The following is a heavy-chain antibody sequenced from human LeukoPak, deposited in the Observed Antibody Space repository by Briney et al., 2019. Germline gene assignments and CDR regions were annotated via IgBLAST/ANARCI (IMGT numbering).Heavy chain of an antibody. V-gene: IGHV3-21*04. CDR1: GFTFSSYS. J-gene: IGHJ6*02. CDR2: ISSSSSYI. CDR3: ARGEGTTSLLADYYYGMDV. Sequence: GGSLRLSCAASGFTFSSYSMNWVRQAPGKGLEWVSSISSSSSYIYYADSVKGRFTISRDNSKNTLYLQMNSLRAEDTAVYYCARGEGTTSLLADYYYGMDVWGQGTTVTVSS. D-gene: IGHD1-1*01.